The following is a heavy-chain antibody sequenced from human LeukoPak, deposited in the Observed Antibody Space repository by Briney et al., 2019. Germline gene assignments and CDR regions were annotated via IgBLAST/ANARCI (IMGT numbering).Heavy chain of an antibody. CDR1: GFIFSSYG. V-gene: IGHV3-33*01. J-gene: IGHJ4*02. D-gene: IGHD1-26*01. CDR3: ARDLGATTSYFDY. Sequence: PGGSLRLSCAASGFIFSSYGMPWVRQAPGKGLEWVAVIWYDGSNKYYADSVKGRFTISRDNSKNTLYLQMNSLRAEDTAVYYCARDLGATTSYFDYWGQGTLVTVSS. CDR2: IWYDGSNK.